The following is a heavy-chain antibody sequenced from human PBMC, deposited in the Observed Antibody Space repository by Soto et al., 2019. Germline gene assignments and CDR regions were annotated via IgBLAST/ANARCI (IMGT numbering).Heavy chain of an antibody. J-gene: IGHJ4*02. CDR2: IYWDDDK. V-gene: IGHV2-5*02. CDR3: AHLVVAGLTYYFDS. Sequence: QITLKESGPPLVKPTQTLTLTCTFSGFSLSTSAVGVGWIRQPPGKALEWLAFIYWDDDKRYSPSLKSSLTITKDSPKTQAVRAMTSTDPVDTATYYCAHLVVAGLTYYFDSWGQGTLVTVSS. D-gene: IGHD2-15*01. CDR1: GFSLSTSAVG.